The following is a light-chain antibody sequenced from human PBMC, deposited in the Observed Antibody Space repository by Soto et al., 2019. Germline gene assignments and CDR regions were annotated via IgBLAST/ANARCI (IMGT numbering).Light chain of an antibody. V-gene: IGKV3-15*01. CDR1: QSVSSN. J-gene: IGKJ5*01. Sequence: EIVMTQSPATLSVSPGERATLSCRASQSVSSNLAWYQQKPGQAPRLLIYGASTRATDIPDRFSGRGSGTEFPLIISSLQSEDFAVYYCQQYNNWPPITFGQGTRLEIK. CDR3: QQYNNWPPIT. CDR2: GAS.